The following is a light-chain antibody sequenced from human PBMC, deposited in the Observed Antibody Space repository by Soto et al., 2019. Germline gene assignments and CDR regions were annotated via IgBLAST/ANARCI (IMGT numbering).Light chain of an antibody. Sequence: ETVMTQSPATLSVSPGERATLSCRASESVGSKVAWYQQKPGQGPRLLIYGASTRATGIPARFSGSGSGTELTLTITTLQSEDFAVYYCQQYNNWPRTFGQGTKLEIK. CDR1: ESVGSK. CDR2: GAS. V-gene: IGKV3-15*01. CDR3: QQYNNWPRT. J-gene: IGKJ2*01.